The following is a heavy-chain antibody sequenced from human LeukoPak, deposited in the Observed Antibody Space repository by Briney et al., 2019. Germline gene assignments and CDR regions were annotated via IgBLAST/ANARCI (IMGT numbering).Heavy chain of an antibody. CDR3: ARAKQQLGSGYYYYGMDV. Sequence: VKVSCHASGYTFAIYGISWVRQAPGPGLEWMGWFSAYNGNTNYAQTLQGRVTMTTDTSTSKAYMELRSLRSDDTAVYYCARAKQQLGSGYYYYGMDVCGKGTTVTASS. J-gene: IGHJ6*04. CDR1: GYTFAIYG. D-gene: IGHD6-13*01. CDR2: FSAYNGNT. V-gene: IGHV1-18*04.